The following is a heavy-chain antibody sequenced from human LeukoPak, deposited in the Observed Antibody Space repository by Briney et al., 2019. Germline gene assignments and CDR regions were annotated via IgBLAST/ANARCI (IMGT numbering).Heavy chain of an antibody. V-gene: IGHV4-34*01. CDR3: ARHRWLQPFDY. CDR2: INHSGST. D-gene: IGHD5-24*01. J-gene: IGHJ4*02. CDR1: GGSFSGYY. Sequence: PSETLSLTCAVYGGSFSGYYWSWIRQPPGKGLEWIGEINHSGSTNYNPSLKSRVTISVDTSKNQFSLKLSSVTAADTAVYYCARHRWLQPFDYWGQGTLVTVSS.